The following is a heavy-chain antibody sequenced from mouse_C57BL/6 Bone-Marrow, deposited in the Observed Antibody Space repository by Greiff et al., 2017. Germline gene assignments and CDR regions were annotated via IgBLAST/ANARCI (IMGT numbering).Heavy chain of an antibody. J-gene: IGHJ2*01. V-gene: IGHV1-53*01. Sequence: QVQLQQPGTELVKPGASVKLSCKASGYTFTSYWMHWVKQRPGQGLEWIGNINPSNGDTNYNEKFKSKATLSVDKSSSTAYMQLSSLTSEDSAVYYCARWGFYDGYYDYWGQGTTLTVSS. CDR2: INPSNGDT. CDR1: GYTFTSYW. CDR3: ARWGFYDGYYDY. D-gene: IGHD2-3*01.